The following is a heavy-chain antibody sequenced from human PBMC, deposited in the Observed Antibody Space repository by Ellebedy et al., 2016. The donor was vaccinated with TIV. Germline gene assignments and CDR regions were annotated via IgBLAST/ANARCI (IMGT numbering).Heavy chain of an antibody. D-gene: IGHD1-14*01. V-gene: IGHV4-30-4*01. CDR2: IYYSGSS. J-gene: IGHJ3*02. CDR1: GGSMSSDDHY. CDR3: ARGGGNRPHAFDI. Sequence: MPSETLSLSCTVSGGSMSSDDHYWSWIRQPPGKGLEWIGYIYYSGSSSYNPSLKRRVIISVDKSKNQVSLKLSSVTAADTAVYYCARGGGNRPHAFDIWGQGTMVTVSS.